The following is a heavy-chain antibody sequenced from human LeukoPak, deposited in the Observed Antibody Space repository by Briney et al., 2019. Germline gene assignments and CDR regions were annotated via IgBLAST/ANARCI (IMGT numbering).Heavy chain of an antibody. J-gene: IGHJ6*02. CDR1: GGPFSGYY. Sequence: SETLSLTCAVSGGPFSGYYWSWIRQPPGEGLEWIGGINHSGSTNYNPSLKSRVTISVDTSKNQFSLKLSSVTAADTAVYYCSLIGRGRGWYYYYGIDVWGQGTTVTVSS. CDR3: SLIGRGRGWYYYYGIDV. D-gene: IGHD2-15*01. CDR2: INHSGST. V-gene: IGHV4-34*01.